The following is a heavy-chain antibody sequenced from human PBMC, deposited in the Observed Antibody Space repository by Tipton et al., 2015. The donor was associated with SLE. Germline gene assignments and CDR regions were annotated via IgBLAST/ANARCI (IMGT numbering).Heavy chain of an antibody. CDR3: ARANSGY. D-gene: IGHD1-26*01. CDR2: IHYTGIT. J-gene: IGHJ4*02. Sequence: TLSLTCTVSGDSVRSFYWSWIRLPPGKGLEWIGFIHYTGITNYNPSLKSRVTISIDTSKNQFSLKLSSVTAADTAIYYCARANSGYWGQGTLVTVSS. V-gene: IGHV4-59*02. CDR1: GDSVRSFY.